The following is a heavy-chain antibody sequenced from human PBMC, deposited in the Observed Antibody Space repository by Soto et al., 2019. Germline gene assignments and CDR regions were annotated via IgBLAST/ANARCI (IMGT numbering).Heavy chain of an antibody. CDR2: FTVTGGT. CDR3: AEDYDTSTKIFDF. J-gene: IGHJ4*02. Sequence: VQVLESGGGLVQPGGSLRLSCAASGFTFNNYGMSWVRQAPGKGLEWVSAFTVTGGTFYADSVKGRFTISRDISKNTLYLQMNSLRAEDTAVYYCAEDYDTSTKIFDFWGQGTLVTVSS. V-gene: IGHV3-23*01. D-gene: IGHD3-22*01. CDR1: GFTFNNYG.